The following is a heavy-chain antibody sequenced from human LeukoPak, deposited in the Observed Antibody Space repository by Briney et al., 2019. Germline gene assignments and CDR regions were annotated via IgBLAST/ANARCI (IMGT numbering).Heavy chain of an antibody. Sequence: GASVKVSCKASGYTFTSYGISWVRQAPGQGLEWMGWISAYNGNTNYAQKLQGRVTMTTDTSTSTAYMELRSLRSDDTAVYYCARDQRLEMATMKFDYWGQGTLVTVSS. D-gene: IGHD5-24*01. J-gene: IGHJ4*02. CDR1: GYTFTSYG. V-gene: IGHV1-18*01. CDR3: ARDQRLEMATMKFDY. CDR2: ISAYNGNT.